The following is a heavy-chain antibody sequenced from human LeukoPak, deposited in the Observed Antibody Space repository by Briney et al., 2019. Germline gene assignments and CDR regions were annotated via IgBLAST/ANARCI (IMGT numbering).Heavy chain of an antibody. Sequence: GGSLRLSCAASGFTFSSYAMHWVRQAPGKGLEWVAVISYDGSNKYYADSVKGRFTISRGNSKNTLYLQMNSLRAEDTAVYYCAKSSGTSCYRCAFDIWGQGTMVTVSS. CDR2: ISYDGSNK. J-gene: IGHJ3*02. CDR3: AKSSGTSCYRCAFDI. D-gene: IGHD2-2*01. CDR1: GFTFSSYA. V-gene: IGHV3-30-3*02.